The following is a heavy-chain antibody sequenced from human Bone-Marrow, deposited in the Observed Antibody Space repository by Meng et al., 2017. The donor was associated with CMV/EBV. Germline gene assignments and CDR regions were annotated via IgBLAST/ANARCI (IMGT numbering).Heavy chain of an antibody. CDR2: IIPIFGTA. CDR1: GGTFSSYA. J-gene: IGHJ6*02. CDR3: ASDGHYDFWSGYYTNSGPPTIYGMDV. V-gene: IGHV1-69*05. Sequence: SVKVSCKASGGTFSSYAISWVRQAPGQGLEWMGGIIPIFGTASYAQKFQGRVTITTDESTSTAYMELSSLRSEDTAVYYCASDGHYDFWSGYYTNSGPPTIYGMDVWGQGTTVTVSS. D-gene: IGHD3-3*01.